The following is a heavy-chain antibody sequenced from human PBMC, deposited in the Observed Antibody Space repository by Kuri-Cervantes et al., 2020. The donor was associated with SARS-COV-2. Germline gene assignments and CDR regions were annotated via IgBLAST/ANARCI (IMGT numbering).Heavy chain of an antibody. CDR2: INHSGST. V-gene: IGHV4-34*01. CDR3: ARSVCSGGSCRLKGGPYYFDY. D-gene: IGHD2-15*01. J-gene: IGHJ4*02. Sequence: GSLRLSCTVSGGFISGYYWSWIRQPPGKGLEWIGEINHSGSTNYNPSLKSRVTISVDTSKNQFSLKLSSVTAADTAVYYCARSVCSGGSCRLKGGPYYFDYWGQGTLVTVSS. CDR1: GGFISGYY.